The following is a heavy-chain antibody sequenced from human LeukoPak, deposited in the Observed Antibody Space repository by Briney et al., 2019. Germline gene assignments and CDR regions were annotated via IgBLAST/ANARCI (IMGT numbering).Heavy chain of an antibody. CDR3: ASLYGSGPNWFDP. D-gene: IGHD3-10*01. CDR2: ISSGSSTI. Sequence: GGSLRLSCAASGFTFRSYSMNWVRQAPGKGLEWVSYISSGSSTIYYAHSVKGRFTISRDNDKNSLYLQINSLRAEDTAVYYCASLYGSGPNWFDPWGQGTLVTVSS. V-gene: IGHV3-48*01. J-gene: IGHJ5*02. CDR1: GFTFRSYS.